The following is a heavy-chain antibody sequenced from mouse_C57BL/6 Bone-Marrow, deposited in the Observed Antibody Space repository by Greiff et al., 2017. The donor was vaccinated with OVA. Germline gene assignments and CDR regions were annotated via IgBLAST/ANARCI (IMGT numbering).Heavy chain of an antibody. CDR1: GYTFTSYW. J-gene: IGHJ1*03. Sequence: QVQLQQPGAELVKPGASVKLSCKASGYTFTSYWMHWVKQRPGQGLEWIGMIHPNSGSTNYNEKFKSKATLTVDKSSSTAYMQLSSLTSEDSAVYYCASCYFGSSYGYWYFDVWGTGTTVTVSS. D-gene: IGHD1-1*01. CDR2: IHPNSGST. CDR3: ASCYFGSSYGYWYFDV. V-gene: IGHV1-64*01.